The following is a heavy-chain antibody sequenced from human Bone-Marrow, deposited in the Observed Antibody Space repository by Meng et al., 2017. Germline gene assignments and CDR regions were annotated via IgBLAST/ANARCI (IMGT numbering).Heavy chain of an antibody. CDR3: ARTIAMATDY. D-gene: IGHD2-21*01. V-gene: IGHV1-2*06. Sequence: QVQLVQSGAEVKKPGASVKVSCKASGYTFPDYWLHWVRRAPGQGLEWMGRIDPKSGDTHYAQRFQGRVTMTGDTSISTAYMELSRLRSDDTAVYYCARTIAMATDYWGQGTLVHRLL. J-gene: IGHJ4*02. CDR2: IDPKSGDT. CDR1: GYTFPDYW.